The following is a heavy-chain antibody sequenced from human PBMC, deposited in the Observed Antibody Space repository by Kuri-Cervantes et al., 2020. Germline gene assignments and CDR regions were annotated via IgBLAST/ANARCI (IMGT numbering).Heavy chain of an antibody. D-gene: IGHD1-26*01. CDR1: GFTFSSYS. Sequence: GESLKISCAASGFTFSSYSMNWVRQAPGKGLEWVSYISSSSSTIYYADSVKGRFTISRDNAKNSLYLQMNSLRDEGTAVYYCARAAHWYSGSYSLLGYWGQGTLVTVSS. CDR3: ARAAHWYSGSYSLLGY. V-gene: IGHV3-48*02. CDR2: ISSSSSTI. J-gene: IGHJ4*02.